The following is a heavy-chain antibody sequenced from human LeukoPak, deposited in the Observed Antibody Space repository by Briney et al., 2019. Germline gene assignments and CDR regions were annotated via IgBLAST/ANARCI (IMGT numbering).Heavy chain of an antibody. D-gene: IGHD2-21*01. CDR3: ARDTFHPGLIDS. J-gene: IGHJ4*02. CDR2: INTDSSDI. Sequence: GGSLRLSCAASGFTFSRYAMNWVRQAPGKGLEWVSYINTDSSDIHYADSVKGRFAISRDNARNTLYLQLSSLRAEDSAVYYCARDTFHPGLIDSWGQGTLVTVSS. V-gene: IGHV3-21*05. CDR1: GFTFSRYA.